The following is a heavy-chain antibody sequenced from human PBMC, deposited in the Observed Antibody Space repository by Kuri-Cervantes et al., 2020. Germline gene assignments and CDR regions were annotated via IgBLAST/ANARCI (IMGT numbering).Heavy chain of an antibody. J-gene: IGHJ6*02. V-gene: IGHV1-46*01. D-gene: IGHD6-13*01. CDR1: GYTFXSYY. CDR3: TRPLYSSSWYDDYYYGMDV. Sequence: ASXXXSXXAXGYTFXSYYRHWVRQAPGQGLEWVGIISRSGGSTGYAQRCQDIVTMTWDTSTNTVYMELSSLRSEDTAVYYGTRPLYSSSWYDDYYYGMDVWGQGTTVTVSS. CDR2: ISRSGGST.